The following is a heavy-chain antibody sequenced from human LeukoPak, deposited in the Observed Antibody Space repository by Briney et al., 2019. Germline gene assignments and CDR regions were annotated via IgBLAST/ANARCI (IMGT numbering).Heavy chain of an antibody. CDR3: ARESYDILTGAEYYFDY. CDR2: IWYDGSNK. Sequence: GGSLRLSCAASGFTFSSYGMHWVRQAPGKGLEWVAVIWYDGSNKYYADSVKGRFTISRDNCKNTLYLQMNSLRAEDTAVYYCARESYDILTGAEYYFDYWGQGTLVTVSS. V-gene: IGHV3-33*01. J-gene: IGHJ4*02. CDR1: GFTFSSYG. D-gene: IGHD3-9*01.